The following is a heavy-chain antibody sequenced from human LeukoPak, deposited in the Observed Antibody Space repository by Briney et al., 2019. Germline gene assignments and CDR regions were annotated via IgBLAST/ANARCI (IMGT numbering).Heavy chain of an antibody. V-gene: IGHV6-1*01. Sequence: SQTLSLTCAISGDSVSSTSATWNWIRQSPSRGLEWLGRTYYRSKWYIDYALSVKSRITINPDTSKNQFSLQLNSVTPEDTAVYYCARDRNFGGPYNTIDYWGQGTLVTVSS. CDR3: ARDRNFGGPYNTIDY. CDR2: TYYRSKWYI. D-gene: IGHD5-24*01. CDR1: GDSVSSTSAT. J-gene: IGHJ4*02.